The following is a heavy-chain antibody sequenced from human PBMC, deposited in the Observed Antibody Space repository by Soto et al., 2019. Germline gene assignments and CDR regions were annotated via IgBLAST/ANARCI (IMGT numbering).Heavy chain of an antibody. Sequence: QVQLVQSGAEVKKPGSSVKVSCTASGVTFSSYAISWVRQAPGQGLEWMGGIIPIFGTANYAQKFQGRVTITADESTSTAYMELSSLRSEDTAVYYCARDEYPGSYWYFDLWGRGTLVTVSS. CDR3: ARDEYPGSYWYFDL. CDR1: GVTFSSYA. J-gene: IGHJ2*01. CDR2: IIPIFGTA. V-gene: IGHV1-69*01. D-gene: IGHD2-2*01.